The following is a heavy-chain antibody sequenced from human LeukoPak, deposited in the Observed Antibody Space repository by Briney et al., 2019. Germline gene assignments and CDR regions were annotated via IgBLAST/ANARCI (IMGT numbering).Heavy chain of an antibody. CDR3: ARVGCSSTSCSMGGNWFDP. CDR1: GYTFTGYY. V-gene: IGHV1-2*02. Sequence: ASVTVSCKASGYTFTGYYMHWVRQAPGQGLEWMGWINPNSGGTNYAQRFQGRVTMTRDTSISTAYMELSRLRSDDTAVYYCARVGCSSTSCSMGGNWFDPWGQGTLVTVSS. D-gene: IGHD2-2*01. J-gene: IGHJ5*02. CDR2: INPNSGGT.